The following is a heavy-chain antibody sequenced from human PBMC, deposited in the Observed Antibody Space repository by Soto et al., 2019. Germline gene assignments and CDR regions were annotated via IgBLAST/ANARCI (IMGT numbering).Heavy chain of an antibody. CDR3: AKEQSSGYYRVVDY. V-gene: IGHV3-30*18. CDR1: GFTLSSCG. Sequence: QVQVVESGGGVVQPGRSLRLSCAASGFTLSSCGMHCVRQAPGKGLEWVGVITYDGGSEHYADFVKGRFTISRDSSENTVYLQMNSLRVEDSAVYYCAKEQSSGYYRVVDYWGQGTLVTVSS. J-gene: IGHJ4*02. CDR2: ITYDGGSE. D-gene: IGHD6-19*01.